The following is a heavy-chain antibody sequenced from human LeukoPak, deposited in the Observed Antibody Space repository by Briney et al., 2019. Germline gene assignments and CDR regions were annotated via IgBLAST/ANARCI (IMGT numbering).Heavy chain of an antibody. J-gene: IGHJ3*02. D-gene: IGHD3-22*01. CDR1: GFTFSSYE. CDR3: ARDLLLDYYDSSGPDAFDI. V-gene: IGHV3-48*03. CDR2: ISSSGSTI. Sequence: PGGSLRLSCAASGFTFSSYEMNWVRQAPGKGLEWVSYISSSGSTIYYADSVKGRFTISRDNAKNSLYLQMNSLRAEDTAVYYCARDLLLDYYDSSGPDAFDIWGQGTMVTVSS.